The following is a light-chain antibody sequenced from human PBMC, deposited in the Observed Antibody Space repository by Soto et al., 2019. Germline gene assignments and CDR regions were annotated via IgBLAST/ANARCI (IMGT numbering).Light chain of an antibody. J-gene: IGKJ4*02. CDR2: AAS. Sequence: DIQMTQSPSSLSASVGDRVTITCRASQSISSHLNWYQQNPGKAPKLLIYAASSLQSGVSSRFSGSGSGTDFTLTISSLQPEDFATYYCQQSYTAPRTFGGGTEVEIK. CDR3: QQSYTAPRT. CDR1: QSISSH. V-gene: IGKV1-39*01.